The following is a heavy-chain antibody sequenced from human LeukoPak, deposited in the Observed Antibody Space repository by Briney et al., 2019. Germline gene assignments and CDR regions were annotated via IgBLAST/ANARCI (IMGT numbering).Heavy chain of an antibody. Sequence: SETLSLTCTVSGGSISSYYWSWIRQPPGKGLEWIGYIYYSGSTNYNPSLKSRVTISVDTSKNQFSLKLSSVTAADTAVYYCARARSGSSPPTYYYYMDVWGKGTTVPVSS. CDR1: GGSISSYY. CDR3: ARARSGSSPPTYYYYMDV. CDR2: IYYSGST. J-gene: IGHJ6*03. V-gene: IGHV4-59*01. D-gene: IGHD3-10*01.